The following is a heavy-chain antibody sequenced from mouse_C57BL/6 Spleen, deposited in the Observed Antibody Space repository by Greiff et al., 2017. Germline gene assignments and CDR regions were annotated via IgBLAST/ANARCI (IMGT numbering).Heavy chain of an antibody. CDR2: IDPYDSYT. J-gene: IGHJ1*03. CDR3: ARSYYGNYGWYFDV. CDR1: GYTFTSYW. Sequence: QVQLQQPGAELVMPGASVKLSCKASGYTFTSYWMHWVKQRPGQGLEWIGEIDPYDSYTNYNQKFKGKSTLTVDKSSSTAYMQLSSLTSEDSAVXYCARSYYGNYGWYFDVWGTGTTVTVSA. V-gene: IGHV1-69*01. D-gene: IGHD2-10*01.